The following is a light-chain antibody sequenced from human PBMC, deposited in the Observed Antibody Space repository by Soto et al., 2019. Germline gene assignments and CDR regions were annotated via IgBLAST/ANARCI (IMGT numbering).Light chain of an antibody. CDR2: GNS. J-gene: IGLJ2*01. V-gene: IGLV1-40*01. CDR1: SSNIGSGYE. Sequence: QAVVTQPPSVSGAPGQRVTISCTGSSSNIGSGYEVHWYQHLPGTAPKLLIYGNSNRPSGVPDRFSGSKSGTSASLAITGLQAEDEADYSCQSYDRGLSGPHVVFGGGTKLTVL. CDR3: QSYDRGLSGPHVV.